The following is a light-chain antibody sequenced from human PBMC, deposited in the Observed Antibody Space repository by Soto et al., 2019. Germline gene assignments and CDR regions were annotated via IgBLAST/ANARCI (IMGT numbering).Light chain of an antibody. J-gene: IGKJ3*01. CDR1: QSVRSSY. Sequence: EIVLTQSPGTLSLSPGERVTLSCRASQSVRSSYLAWYQQKAGQAPRLLIYGASSRATGTPDRFSGSGSGTEFTLTISRLEPEDFAVYYCHLYGSPGLFTFGPGTKVDIK. CDR3: HLYGSPGLFT. CDR2: GAS. V-gene: IGKV3-20*01.